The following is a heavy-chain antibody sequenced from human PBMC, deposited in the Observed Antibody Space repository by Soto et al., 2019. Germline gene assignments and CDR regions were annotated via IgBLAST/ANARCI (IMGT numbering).Heavy chain of an antibody. J-gene: IGHJ6*02. V-gene: IGHV5-10-1*01. Sequence: PGESRKISCKGSGYSFTSYWISWVRQMPGKGLEWMGRIDPSDSYTNYSPSFQGHVTISADKSISTAYLQWSSLKASDTAMYYCARHGYSYGFSYGMDVWGQGTTVTVSS. D-gene: IGHD5-18*01. CDR3: ARHGYSYGFSYGMDV. CDR1: GYSFTSYW. CDR2: IDPSDSYT.